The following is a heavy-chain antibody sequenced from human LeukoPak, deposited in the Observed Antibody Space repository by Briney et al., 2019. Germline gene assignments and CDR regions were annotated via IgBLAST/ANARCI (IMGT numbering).Heavy chain of an antibody. CDR1: GGSISSYY. CDR2: IYTSGST. CDR3: ARNGGQQLHPGLDP. Sequence: SETLSLTCTVSGGSISSYYWSWIRQPAGKGLEWIGRIYTSGSTNYNPSLKSRVTMSVDTSKNQFSLKLSSVTAADTAGYYCARNGGQQLHPGLDPWGQGTLVTVSS. V-gene: IGHV4-4*07. D-gene: IGHD6-13*01. J-gene: IGHJ5*02.